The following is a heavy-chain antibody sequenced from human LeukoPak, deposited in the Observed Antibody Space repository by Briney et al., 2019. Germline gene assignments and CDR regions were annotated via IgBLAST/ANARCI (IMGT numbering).Heavy chain of an antibody. J-gene: IGHJ4*02. CDR1: GGSISSGSYY. D-gene: IGHD3-10*01. CDR3: ARVTGGHFDY. V-gene: IGHV4-61*02. Sequence: SETLSLTCTVSGGSISSGSYYWSWIRQPAGKGLEWIGRIYTSGSTNYNPSLKSRVTISVDTSKNQFSLKLSSVTAADTAVYYCARVTGGHFDYWGQGTLVTVSS. CDR2: IYTSGST.